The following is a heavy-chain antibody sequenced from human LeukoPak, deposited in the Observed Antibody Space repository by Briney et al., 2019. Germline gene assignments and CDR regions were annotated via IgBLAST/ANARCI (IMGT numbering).Heavy chain of an antibody. Sequence: SETLSLTCTVSGGSISSGDYYWSWIRQPPGKGLEWIGYIYYSGSTYYNPSLKSRVTISVDRSKNQFSLKLSSVTAADTAVYYCARGFGGSYSPFDYWGQGTLVTVSS. CDR1: GGSISSGDYY. CDR2: IYYSGST. V-gene: IGHV4-30-4*08. D-gene: IGHD1-26*01. CDR3: ARGFGGSYSPFDY. J-gene: IGHJ4*02.